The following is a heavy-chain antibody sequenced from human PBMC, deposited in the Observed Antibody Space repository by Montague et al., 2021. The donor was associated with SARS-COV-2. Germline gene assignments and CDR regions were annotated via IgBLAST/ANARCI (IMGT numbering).Heavy chain of an antibody. CDR3: ARAYSGYVDY. Sequence: TLSLTCTVSGGSISSGSYYWSWIRQPAGKGLEWIGRIYTSGSTNYNPSLKSRVTISVDTSKNQFSLRLTSVTAADTAVYYCARAYSGYVDYWGQGTLVTVSS. CDR2: IYTSGST. CDR1: GGSISSGSYY. J-gene: IGHJ4*02. V-gene: IGHV4-61*02. D-gene: IGHD1-26*01.